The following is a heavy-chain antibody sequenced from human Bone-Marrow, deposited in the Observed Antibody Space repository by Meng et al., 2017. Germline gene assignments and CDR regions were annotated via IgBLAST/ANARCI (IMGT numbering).Heavy chain of an antibody. CDR2: INSDGSST. CDR3: ARGKGVFDDFWRGFRGMDV. D-gene: IGHD3-3*01. V-gene: IGHV3-74*01. Sequence: GESLKTSCAASGFILSSYWMHRVRQAPGKGLVWVSRINSDGSSTSYADPVKGRFTVSRDNAKNTLYLQMNSLRAEDTAVYYCARGKGVFDDFWRGFRGMDVWGQGTTVTVSS. CDR1: GFILSSYW. J-gene: IGHJ6*02.